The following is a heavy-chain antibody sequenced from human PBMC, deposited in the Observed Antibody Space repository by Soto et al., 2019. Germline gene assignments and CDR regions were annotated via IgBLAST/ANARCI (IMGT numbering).Heavy chain of an antibody. Sequence: PSETLSLTCAVYGGSFSGYYWSWIRQPPGKGLEWIGEINHSGSTNYNPSLKSRVTISVDTSKNQFSLKLSSVTAADTAVYYCARGGYCSSTSCFNDAFDIWGQGTMVTVSS. CDR2: INHSGST. CDR3: ARGGYCSSTSCFNDAFDI. CDR1: GGSFSGYY. J-gene: IGHJ3*02. D-gene: IGHD2-2*01. V-gene: IGHV4-34*01.